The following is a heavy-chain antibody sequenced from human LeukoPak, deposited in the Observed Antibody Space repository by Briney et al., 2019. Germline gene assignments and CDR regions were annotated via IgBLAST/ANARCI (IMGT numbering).Heavy chain of an antibody. J-gene: IGHJ3*02. D-gene: IGHD6-19*01. CDR3: ARHGGIAVATNVNAFDI. CDR1: GGSISSSSYY. CDR2: IYYSGST. V-gene: IGHV4-39*01. Sequence: PSETLSLTCTVSGGSISSSSYYWGWIRQPPGKGLEWIGSIYYSGSTYYNPSLKSRVTISVDTSKNQFSLKLSSVTAADTAVYYCARHGGIAVATNVNAFDIWGQGTKVTVSS.